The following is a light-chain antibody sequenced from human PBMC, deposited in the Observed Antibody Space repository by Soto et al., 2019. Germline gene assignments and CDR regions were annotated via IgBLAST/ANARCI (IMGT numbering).Light chain of an antibody. V-gene: IGKV1-9*01. J-gene: IGKJ1*01. CDR2: AAS. CDR3: QQGEA. CDR1: QGISSY. Sequence: DIQLTQSPSFLSASVGDRVTITCRASQGISSYLAWYQQKPGKAPKLLIYAASTLQSGVTSRFSGSGSGTEFTLTISSLQPEDFATYYCQQGEAFGQGTKVEIK.